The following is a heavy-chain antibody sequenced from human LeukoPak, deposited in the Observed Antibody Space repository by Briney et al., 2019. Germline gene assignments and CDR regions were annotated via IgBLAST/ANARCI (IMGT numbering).Heavy chain of an antibody. J-gene: IGHJ4*02. CDR2: ISGGGGST. D-gene: IGHD6-19*01. CDR3: VRDGRSGWHFDH. CDR1: GFTFSSYA. V-gene: IGHV3-23*01. Sequence: PGGSLRLSCAASGFTFSSYAMSWVRQAPGKGLEWVSTISGGGGSTYYADSVKGRFTIFRDNSKNTLYLQMHSLRAEDTAVYYCVRDGRSGWHFDHWGQGTRVTVSS.